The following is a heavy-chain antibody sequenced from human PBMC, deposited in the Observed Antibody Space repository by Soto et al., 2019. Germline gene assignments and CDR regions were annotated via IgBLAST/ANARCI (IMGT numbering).Heavy chain of an antibody. Sequence: GGSLRLSCAASGFTFSSYGMHWVRQAPGKGLGWVAVITQEGSNKYYADAVKGRFTISRDNSKNTLYLQMNSLRAEDTAVYYCAKEGGYCSSTSCLPLYYYYGMDVWGQGTTVTVSS. CDR1: GFTFSSYG. CDR3: AKEGGYCSSTSCLPLYYYYGMDV. D-gene: IGHD2-2*01. J-gene: IGHJ6*02. CDR2: ITQEGSNK. V-gene: IGHV3-30*18.